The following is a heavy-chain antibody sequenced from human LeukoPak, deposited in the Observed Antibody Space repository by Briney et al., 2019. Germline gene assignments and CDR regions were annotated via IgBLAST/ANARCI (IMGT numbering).Heavy chain of an antibody. V-gene: IGHV4-30-2*01. CDR1: GGSISSGGYS. CDR3: ARRYYYGAFDY. Sequence: SQTLSLTCAVAGGSISSGGYSCSWIRQPPGKGLEWIGYIYHSGSTYYNPSLKSRVTISVDRSKNQFSLKLSSVTAADTAVYYCARRYYYGAFDYWGQGTLVTVSS. CDR2: IYHSGST. D-gene: IGHD3-10*01. J-gene: IGHJ4*02.